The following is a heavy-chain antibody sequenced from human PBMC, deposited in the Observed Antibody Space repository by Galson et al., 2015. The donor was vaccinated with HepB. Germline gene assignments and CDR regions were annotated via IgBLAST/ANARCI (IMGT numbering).Heavy chain of an antibody. J-gene: IGHJ4*02. CDR2: IKQDGSEK. Sequence: SLRLSCAASGFTFSSYWMSWVRQAPGKGLEWVANIKQDGSEKYYVDSVKGRFTISRDNAKNSLYLQMNSLRAEDTAVYYCARDLWPFILNWNYGYWGQGTLVTVSS. D-gene: IGHD1-7*01. V-gene: IGHV3-7*03. CDR1: GFTFSSYW. CDR3: ARDLWPFILNWNYGY.